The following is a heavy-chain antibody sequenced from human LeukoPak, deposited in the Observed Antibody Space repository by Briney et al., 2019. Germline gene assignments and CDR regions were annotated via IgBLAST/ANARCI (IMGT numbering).Heavy chain of an antibody. CDR3: ARQRYSDY. CDR1: GFTLSRYW. D-gene: IGHD1-1*01. J-gene: IGHJ4*02. V-gene: IGHV3-7*01. Sequence: GGSLRLSCAASGFTLSRYWMTWVRQAPGKGLGWVANIKEDGSENSYVESVKGRFTISRDKAKNSLYLQLNSLRAVDTAVYFCARQRYSDYWGQGTLVTVSS. CDR2: IKEDGSEN.